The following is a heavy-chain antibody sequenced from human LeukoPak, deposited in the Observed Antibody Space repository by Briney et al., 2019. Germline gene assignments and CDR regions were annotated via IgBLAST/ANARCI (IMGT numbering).Heavy chain of an antibody. Sequence: SETLSLTCTVSGDSISGYYWSWIRQPAGKGLEWIGRIYTSGSSDYNPSLKSRVSMSVDTSRNQLSLKLSSVTAADTAVYYCARDRYYYDSSGYYYFDYWGQGTLVTVSS. CDR2: IYTSGSS. CDR1: GDSISGYY. CDR3: ARDRYYYDSSGYYYFDY. J-gene: IGHJ4*02. D-gene: IGHD3-22*01. V-gene: IGHV4-4*07.